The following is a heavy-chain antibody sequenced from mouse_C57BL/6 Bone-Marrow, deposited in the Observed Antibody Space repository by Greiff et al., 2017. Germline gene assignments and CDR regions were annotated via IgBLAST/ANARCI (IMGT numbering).Heavy chain of an antibody. CDR1: GYTFTDYY. J-gene: IGHJ2*01. CDR2: ITPHNGGT. V-gene: IGHV1-26*01. CDR3: ARGCLDGYCYFDY. Sequence: VQLQQSGPELVKPGASVKISCKASGYTFTDYYMNWVKQSHGKSLEWIGDITPHNGGTSYNQKFKGKATLTVDKSSSTAYMELRCLTSEDSAVYYYARGCLDGYCYFDYWGQGTTLTVSS. D-gene: IGHD2-3*01.